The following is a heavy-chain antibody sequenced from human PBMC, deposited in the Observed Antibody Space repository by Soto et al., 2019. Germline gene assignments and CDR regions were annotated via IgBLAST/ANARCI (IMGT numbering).Heavy chain of an antibody. V-gene: IGHV3-74*01. D-gene: IGHD2-21*01. CDR3: ARDHVVSRNWLDP. J-gene: IGHJ5*02. Sequence: PGGSLILSCASSGFTFSSYLMHLVRPAPGKGLVWVSRINSDGSSTSYADSVKGRFTISRDNAKNTLYLQMNSLRAEDTAVYYCARDHVVSRNWLDPWGQGTLVTVSS. CDR2: INSDGSST. CDR1: GFTFSSYL.